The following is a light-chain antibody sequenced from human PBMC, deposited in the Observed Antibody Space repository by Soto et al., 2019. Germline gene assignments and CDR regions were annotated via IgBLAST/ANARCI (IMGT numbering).Light chain of an antibody. CDR3: QQTDSIPIT. Sequence: DIQMTQSPSSLSASVGDTVTLTCRASQTISNSLHWYQQRPGKAPNLLIYSSSSLQIGAPPRFSGSGSGTEFTLTINSLQPEDFATYYCQQTDSIPITFGQGTRLEIK. J-gene: IGKJ5*01. V-gene: IGKV1-39*01. CDR1: QTISNS. CDR2: SSS.